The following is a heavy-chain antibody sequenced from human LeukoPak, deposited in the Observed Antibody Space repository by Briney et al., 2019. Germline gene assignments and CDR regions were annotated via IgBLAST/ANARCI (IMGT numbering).Heavy chain of an antibody. CDR3: STGSGHAFDI. Sequence: PGGALRLSCAASGFTFSSYWMHWVRQVPGKGLVWVSRINSDGSSTSYAGSVKGRFTISRDNAKNTLYVQMHSLRAEDTAVYYCSTGSGHAFDIWGRGTMVTVSS. D-gene: IGHD3-10*01. CDR2: INSDGSST. V-gene: IGHV3-74*01. J-gene: IGHJ3*02. CDR1: GFTFSSYW.